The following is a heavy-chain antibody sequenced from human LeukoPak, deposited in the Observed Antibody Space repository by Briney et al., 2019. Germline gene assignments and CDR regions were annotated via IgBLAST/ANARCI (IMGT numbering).Heavy chain of an antibody. CDR3: AKASGEGDYLYYYYGMDV. J-gene: IGHJ6*02. V-gene: IGHV3-23*01. CDR2: ISGSGGST. Sequence: GGSLRLSCAASGFTFSSYAMSWVRQAPGKGLEWVSAISGSGGSTYYADSVKGRFTISRDNSKNTLYLQMNSLRAEDTAVYYCAKASGEGDYLYYYYGMDVWGQGTTATVSS. CDR1: GFTFSSYA. D-gene: IGHD4-17*01.